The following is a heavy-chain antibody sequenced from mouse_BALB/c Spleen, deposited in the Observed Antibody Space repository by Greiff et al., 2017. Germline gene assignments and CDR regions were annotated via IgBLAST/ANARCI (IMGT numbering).Heavy chain of an antibody. CDR2: IWSGGST. CDR1: GFSLTSYG. Sequence: VQLVESGPGLVQPSQSLSITCTVSGFSLTSYGVHWVRQSPGKGLEWLGVIWSGGSTDYNAAFISRLSISKDNSKSQVFFKMNSLQANDTAIYYCARIYYDYDDAWFAYWGQGTLVTVSA. V-gene: IGHV2-2*02. D-gene: IGHD2-4*01. J-gene: IGHJ3*01. CDR3: ARIYYDYDDAWFAY.